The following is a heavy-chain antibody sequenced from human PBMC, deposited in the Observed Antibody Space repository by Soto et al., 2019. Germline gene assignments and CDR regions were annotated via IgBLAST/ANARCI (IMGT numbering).Heavy chain of an antibody. V-gene: IGHV1-69*13. CDR2: IIPIFGTA. J-gene: IGHJ6*02. D-gene: IGHD3-22*01. Sequence: AASVKVSCKASGGTFSSYAISWVRQAPGQGLEWMGGIIPIFGTANYAQKFQGRVTITADESTSTAYMELSSLRSEDTAVYYCARDDEPYYYDSSGYSVPDYYYYGMDVWGQGTTVTVSS. CDR1: GGTFSSYA. CDR3: ARDDEPYYYDSSGYSVPDYYYYGMDV.